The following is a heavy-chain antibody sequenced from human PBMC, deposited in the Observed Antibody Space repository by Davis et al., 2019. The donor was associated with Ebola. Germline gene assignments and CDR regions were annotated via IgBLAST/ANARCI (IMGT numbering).Heavy chain of an antibody. J-gene: IGHJ6*02. Sequence: GESLKISCAASGFTFSSYWMHWVRQAPGKGLVWVSRINSDGSSTSYADSVKGRFTISRDNAKNTLYLQMNSLRAEDTAVYYCARGGSGGYGMDVWGQGTTVTVSS. CDR3: ARGGSGGYGMDV. CDR1: GFTFSSYW. D-gene: IGHD3-10*01. V-gene: IGHV3-74*01. CDR2: INSDGSST.